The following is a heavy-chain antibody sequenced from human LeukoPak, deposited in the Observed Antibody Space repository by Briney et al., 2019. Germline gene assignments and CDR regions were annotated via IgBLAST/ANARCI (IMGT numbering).Heavy chain of an antibody. D-gene: IGHD4-17*01. CDR1: GFTFSSYA. CDR3: ARGYGDY. CDR2: ISSNGGST. J-gene: IGHJ4*02. Sequence: GGSLRLSCAASGFTFSSYAMHRVRQAPGKGLEYVSAISSNGGSTYYANSVKGRFTISRDNSKNTLYLQMGSLRAEDMAVYYCARGYGDYWGQGTLVTVSS. V-gene: IGHV3-64*01.